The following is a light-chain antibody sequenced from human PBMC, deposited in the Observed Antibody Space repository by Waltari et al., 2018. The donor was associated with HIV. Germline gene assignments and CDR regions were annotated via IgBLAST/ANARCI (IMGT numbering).Light chain of an antibody. J-gene: IGLJ2*01. CDR3: QSYDTTNRWI. V-gene: IGLV6-57*01. CDR2: EYD. CDR1: SGSFGSHF. Sequence: NLMLTQPRSVSESPGQTVTISCTRSSGSFGSHFVQWYQQRPGSSPTTVIFEYDQRPAGVPERLSGSIDRFSNAVYLTICGLKPEDEADYYCQSYDTTNRWIFGGRTQLTVL.